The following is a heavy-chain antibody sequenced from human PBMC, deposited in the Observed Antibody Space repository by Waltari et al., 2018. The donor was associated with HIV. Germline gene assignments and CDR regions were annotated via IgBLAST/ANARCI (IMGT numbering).Heavy chain of an antibody. CDR3: ARGPGRSVDY. CDR2: ISTKTGNP. D-gene: IGHD3-10*01. Sequence: QVQLVQSGSELKKPGASVKVSCRASGYTFTTYALNWVRQAPGQGLEWMGWISTKTGNPTYAQDFTGRFVFSLDTSVSTAYLQINSLKAEDTAVYYCARGPGRSVDYWGQGTLVTVSS. J-gene: IGHJ4*02. V-gene: IGHV7-4-1*02. CDR1: GYTFTTYA.